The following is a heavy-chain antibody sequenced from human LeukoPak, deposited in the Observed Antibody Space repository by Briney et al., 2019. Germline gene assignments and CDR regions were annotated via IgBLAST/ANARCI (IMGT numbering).Heavy chain of an antibody. CDR2: IWYDGSNK. Sequence: GGSLRLSCAASGFTFSSYGMHWVRQAPGKGLEWVAVIWYDGSNKYYADSVKGRFTISRDNSKNTLYLQMNSLRAEDTAVYYCAKGDRGLTNYFDYWGQGTLVTVSS. J-gene: IGHJ4*02. D-gene: IGHD3/OR15-3a*01. CDR3: AKGDRGLTNYFDY. CDR1: GFTFSSYG. V-gene: IGHV3-33*06.